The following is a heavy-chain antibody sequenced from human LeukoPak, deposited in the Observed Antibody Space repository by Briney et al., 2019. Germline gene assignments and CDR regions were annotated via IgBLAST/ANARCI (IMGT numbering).Heavy chain of an antibody. CDR1: GYTFSNYA. Sequence: GASVKVSCKASGYTFSNYAINWVRQAPGQGLEGMGWISTYNGNTNYAQKLQDRVTMTTDTSTSTAYMELRSLRSDDTAMYYCAREGIRIAAAGTIDYWGQGTLVTVSS. V-gene: IGHV1-18*01. J-gene: IGHJ4*02. D-gene: IGHD6-13*01. CDR2: ISTYNGNT. CDR3: AREGIRIAAAGTIDY.